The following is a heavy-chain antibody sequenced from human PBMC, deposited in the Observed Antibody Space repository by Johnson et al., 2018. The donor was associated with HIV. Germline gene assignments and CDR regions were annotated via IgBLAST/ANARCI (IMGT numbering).Heavy chain of an antibody. CDR1: GFTFSDFY. Sequence: QVQLVESGGGLVKPGGSLRLSCAASGFTFSDFYINWIRQPPGKGLEWVSSISSTGHTLYYADSVKGRFTISTDNAKTSLYLQMNSLRAKGTAVYSCAGDRGLLGRTGAVVIDIWGQGTMVTFSS. CDR2: ISSTGHTL. CDR3: AGDRGLLGRTGAVVIDI. D-gene: IGHD3-10*01. J-gene: IGHJ3*02. V-gene: IGHV3-11*04.